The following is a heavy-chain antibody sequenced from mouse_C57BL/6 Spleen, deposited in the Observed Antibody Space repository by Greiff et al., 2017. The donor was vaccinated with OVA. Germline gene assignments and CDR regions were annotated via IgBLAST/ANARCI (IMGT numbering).Heavy chain of an antibody. CDR1: GFTFSDYG. CDR2: ISSGSSTI. D-gene: IGHD2-3*01. V-gene: IGHV5-17*01. CDR3: ARHDGYLYYYAMDY. Sequence: EVKLMESGGGLVKPGGSLKLSCAASGFTFSDYGMHWVRQAPEKGLEWVAYISSGSSTIYYADTVKGRFTISRDNAKNTLFLQMTSLRSEDTAMYYCARHDGYLYYYAMDYWGQGTSVTVSS. J-gene: IGHJ4*01.